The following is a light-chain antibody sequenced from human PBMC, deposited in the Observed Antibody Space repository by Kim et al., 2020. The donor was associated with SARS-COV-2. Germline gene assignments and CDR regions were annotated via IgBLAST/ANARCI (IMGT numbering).Light chain of an antibody. CDR1: QSVSSY. J-gene: IGKJ1*01. V-gene: IGKV3-11*01. Sequence: EIVLTQSPATLSLSPGERATLSCRASQSVSSYLAWYQQKPGQAPRLLIYDASNRATGIPARFSGSGSGTDFTITISSLEPEDFAVYYCQQRSNWTFGQGTKVDIK. CDR2: DAS. CDR3: QQRSNWT.